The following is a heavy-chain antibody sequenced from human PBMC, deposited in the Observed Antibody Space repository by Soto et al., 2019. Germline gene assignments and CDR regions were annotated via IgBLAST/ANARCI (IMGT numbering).Heavy chain of an antibody. CDR2: INHSGST. Sequence: PSETLSLTCAVYGGSFICYYWSWIRQAPGKGLEWIGEINHSGSTNYNPSPKSRVTISVDTPKNQFSLKLSSVTAADTAVYYCARGLAGRSSSWYDYWGQGTLVTVSS. V-gene: IGHV4-34*01. J-gene: IGHJ4*02. CDR3: ARGLAGRSSSWYDY. CDR1: GGSFICYY. D-gene: IGHD6-13*01.